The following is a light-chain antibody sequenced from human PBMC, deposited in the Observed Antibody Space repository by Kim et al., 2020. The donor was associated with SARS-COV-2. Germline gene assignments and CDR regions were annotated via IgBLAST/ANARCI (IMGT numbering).Light chain of an antibody. Sequence: GETVTISCTRSSGSSASNYVQWYRQRPGSSPTTLIAEDDKRLSGVPDRFSGSLDTSSNSASLTISGLRTEDEAHYYCQSYDDTDVVFGGGTQLTVL. CDR3: QSYDDTDVV. CDR1: SGSSASNY. J-gene: IGLJ2*01. CDR2: EDD. V-gene: IGLV6-57*01.